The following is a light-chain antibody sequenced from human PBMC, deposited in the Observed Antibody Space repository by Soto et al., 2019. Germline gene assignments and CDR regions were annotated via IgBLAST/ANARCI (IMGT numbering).Light chain of an antibody. J-gene: IGKJ1*01. V-gene: IGKV3-15*01. CDR3: HQSNYWPR. CDR1: QSVGSN. CDR2: GAS. Sequence: EIVMTQSPATLSVSPGERATLSCRASQSVGSNLAWYQQKPGQAPRLLIYGASTRATGIPARFSGSGSGTEFTLTISSLQSEDFAVYYCHQSNYWPRFGQGTKVEIK.